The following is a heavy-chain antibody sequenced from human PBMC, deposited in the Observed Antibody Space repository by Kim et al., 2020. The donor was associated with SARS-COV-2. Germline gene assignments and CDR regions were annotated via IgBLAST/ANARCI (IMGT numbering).Heavy chain of an antibody. J-gene: IGHJ4*02. CDR1: GFTFRSYS. D-gene: IGHD3-22*01. Sequence: GGSRRLSCAASGFTFRSYSMNWVRQAPGKGLEWVSSISSSSSIYIYYADSVKGRFTISRDNAKNSLYLQMNSRRAEDTAVYYCALRNYYDSSGYDRGLGYWGQGTLVTVSS. V-gene: IGHV3-21*01. CDR3: ALRNYYDSSGYDRGLGY. CDR2: ISSSSSIYI.